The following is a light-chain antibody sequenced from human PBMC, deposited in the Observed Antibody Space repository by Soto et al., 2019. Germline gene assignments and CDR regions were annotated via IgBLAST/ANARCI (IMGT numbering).Light chain of an antibody. V-gene: IGLV2-11*01. CDR1: SSDVGGYNY. CDR2: DVS. Sequence: QSVRTQPRSVSVSPGQSVTISCTGTSSDVGGYNYVSWYQQHPGKAPKLMIYDVSKRPSGVPDRFSGSKSGNTASLTISGLQAEDEADYYCCSYAGSYTYVFGTGTKVTVL. CDR3: CSYAGSYTYV. J-gene: IGLJ1*01.